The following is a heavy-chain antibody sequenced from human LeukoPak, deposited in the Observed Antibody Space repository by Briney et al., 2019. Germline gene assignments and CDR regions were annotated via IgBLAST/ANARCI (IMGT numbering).Heavy chain of an antibody. CDR3: ARGFGPTY. D-gene: IGHD3-16*01. J-gene: IGHJ4*02. Sequence: QPGGSLRLSCAASGFTFRSYEMNWVRQAPGKGLEWVSYISSSGSTRSYADSVKGRFTISRDNAKNSLYLQMNSLRAEDTAVYYCARGFGPTYWGQGTLVTVSS. V-gene: IGHV3-48*03. CDR1: GFTFRSYE. CDR2: ISSSGSTR.